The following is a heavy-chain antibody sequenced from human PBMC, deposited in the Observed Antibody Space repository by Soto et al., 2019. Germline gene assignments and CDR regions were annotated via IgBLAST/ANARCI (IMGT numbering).Heavy chain of an antibody. D-gene: IGHD2-21*02. CDR3: AKGRTIVVVTTSLDS. Sequence: EVHLLESGGGLIQPGGSLRLSCAASGFTFNNYVMAWVRQAPGKGLEWVSSIINTGDSRYYADSVKDRFTISRDNSKNTLYLQMNSLSADDTAVYYCAKGRTIVVVTTSLDSWGQGTLVTVSS. J-gene: IGHJ4*02. CDR2: IINTGDSR. CDR1: GFTFNNYV. V-gene: IGHV3-23*01.